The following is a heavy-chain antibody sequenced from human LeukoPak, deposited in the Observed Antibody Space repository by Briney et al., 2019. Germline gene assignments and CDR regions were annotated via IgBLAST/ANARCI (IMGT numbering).Heavy chain of an antibody. CDR1: GFTFSSYE. V-gene: IGHV3-7*01. D-gene: IGHD1-7*01. CDR3: ARGAPPPFNWNYPKPDYYMDV. J-gene: IGHJ6*03. Sequence: PGGSLRLSCAASGFTFSSYEMNWVRQAPGKGLEWVANIKQDGSEKYYVDSVKGRFTISRDNAKNSLYLQMNSLRAEDTAVYYCARGAPPPFNWNYPKPDYYMDVWGKGTTVTVSS. CDR2: IKQDGSEK.